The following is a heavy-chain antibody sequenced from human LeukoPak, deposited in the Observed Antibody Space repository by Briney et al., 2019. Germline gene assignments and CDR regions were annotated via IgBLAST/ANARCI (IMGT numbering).Heavy chain of an antibody. CDR3: AKDYYDSSGYRDYYFDY. D-gene: IGHD3-22*01. J-gene: IGHJ4*02. V-gene: IGHV3-30*02. CDR2: IRYDGSNK. CDR1: GFTFSSYG. Sequence: AGGSLRLSCAASGFTFSSYGMHWVRQAPGKGLEWVAFIRYDGSNKYYADSVKGRFTISRDNSKNTLYLQMNSLRAEDAAVYYCAKDYYDSSGYRDYYFDYWGQGTLVTVSS.